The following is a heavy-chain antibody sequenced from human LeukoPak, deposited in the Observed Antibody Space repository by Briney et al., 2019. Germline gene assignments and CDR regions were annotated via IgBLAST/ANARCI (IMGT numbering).Heavy chain of an antibody. J-gene: IGHJ4*02. D-gene: IGHD6-6*01. CDR3: ARERQIEYSSSLDY. Sequence: PSETLSLTCAVYGGSFSGYYWSWIRQPPGKGLEWIGEINHSGSTNYNPSLKSRVTISVDTSKNQFSLKLSSVTAADTAVYYCARERQIEYSSSLDYWGQGTLVTVSS. CDR2: INHSGST. V-gene: IGHV4-34*01. CDR1: GGSFSGYY.